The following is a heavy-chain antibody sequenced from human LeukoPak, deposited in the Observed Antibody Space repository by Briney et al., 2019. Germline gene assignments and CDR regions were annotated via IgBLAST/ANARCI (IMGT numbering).Heavy chain of an antibody. D-gene: IGHD3-22*01. Sequence: GESLRLSCAASGFTFSSFYMNWVRQAPGKGLEWVSGLSFSGDSTYYADSVKGRFTISRDNSKNTLYLQMNSLRAEDTAVYYCARDQYYDSSGYYYWGQGTLVTVSS. CDR2: LSFSGDST. V-gene: IGHV3-23*01. CDR3: ARDQYYDSSGYYY. CDR1: GFTFSSFY. J-gene: IGHJ4*02.